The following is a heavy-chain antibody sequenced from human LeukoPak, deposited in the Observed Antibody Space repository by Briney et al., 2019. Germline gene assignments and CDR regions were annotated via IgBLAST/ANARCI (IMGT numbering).Heavy chain of an antibody. V-gene: IGHV3-33*06. Sequence: GGSLRLSCAASGFTFSSYGMHWVRQAPGKGLEWVAVIWHDGSNKYYADSVKGRFTISRDNSKNTLYLQMNSLRAEDTAVYYCAKAAYYYDSSGYLVDYWGQGTLVTVSS. J-gene: IGHJ4*02. CDR2: IWHDGSNK. CDR1: GFTFSSYG. D-gene: IGHD3-22*01. CDR3: AKAAYYYDSSGYLVDY.